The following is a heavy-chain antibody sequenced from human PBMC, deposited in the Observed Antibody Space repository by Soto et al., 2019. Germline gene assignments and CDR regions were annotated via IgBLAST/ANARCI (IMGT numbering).Heavy chain of an antibody. D-gene: IGHD5-12*01. CDR2: IIPILGIA. CDR3: ARDKGLRFEDALIDAFDI. CDR1: GVTFSSNT. J-gene: IGHJ3*02. V-gene: IGHV1-69*10. Sequence: SVKVSCKASGVTFSSNTISWVRQDTGQKLEWMGWIIPILGIANYAQKFQVRVTITADKSTSTAYMELSSLRSEDTAVYYCARDKGLRFEDALIDAFDIWGQGTMVTVSS.